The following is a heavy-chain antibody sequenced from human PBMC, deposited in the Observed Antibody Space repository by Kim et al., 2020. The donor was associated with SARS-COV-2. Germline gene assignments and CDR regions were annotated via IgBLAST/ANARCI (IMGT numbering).Heavy chain of an antibody. CDR1: GFTFSSYA. J-gene: IGHJ3*01. Sequence: GGSLRLSCAASGFTFSSYAMHWVRQAPGKGLEWVAAISYDGRNKYYADSVKGRFTISRDNSKNTLYLQMNSLRAEDTAVYYCVRKAVARFDLWGQGTMVTVSS. CDR3: VRKAVARFDL. CDR2: ISYDGRNK. D-gene: IGHD2-15*01. V-gene: IGHV3-30*04.